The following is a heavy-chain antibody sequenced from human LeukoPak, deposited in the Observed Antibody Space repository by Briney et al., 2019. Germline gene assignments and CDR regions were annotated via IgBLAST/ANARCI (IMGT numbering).Heavy chain of an antibody. CDR2: FDPEDGET. CDR1: GYTFTSNY. Sequence: ASVKVSCKASGYTFTSNYIHWVRQAPGQGLEWMGGFDPEDGETIYAQKFQGRVTMTEDTSTDTAYMELSSLRSEDTAVYYCATDSHSSSWKPFDYWGQGTLVTVSS. J-gene: IGHJ4*02. CDR3: ATDSHSSSWKPFDY. D-gene: IGHD6-13*01. V-gene: IGHV1-24*01.